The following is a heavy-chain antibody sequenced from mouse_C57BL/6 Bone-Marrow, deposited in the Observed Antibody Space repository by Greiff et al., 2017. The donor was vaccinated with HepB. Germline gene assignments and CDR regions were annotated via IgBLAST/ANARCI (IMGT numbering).Heavy chain of an antibody. D-gene: IGHD1-1*01. J-gene: IGHJ3*01. Sequence: QVQLQQSGPGLVQPSQSLSITCTVSGFSLTSYGVHWVRQSPGKGLEWLGVIWRGGSTDYNAAFMSRLSLTKDNSKSQVFFKMNSLQADDTAIYYCAISPYYYGSSPFAYWGQGTLVTVSA. V-gene: IGHV2-5*01. CDR3: AISPYYYGSSPFAY. CDR2: IWRGGST. CDR1: GFSLTSYG.